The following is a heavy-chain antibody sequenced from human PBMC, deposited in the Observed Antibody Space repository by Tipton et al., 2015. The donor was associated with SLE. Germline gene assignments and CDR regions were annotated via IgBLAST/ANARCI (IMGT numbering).Heavy chain of an antibody. V-gene: IGHV4-61*09. CDR1: GGSISSGSYY. D-gene: IGHD3-10*01. CDR2: IYTSGST. Sequence: TLSLTCTVSGGSISSGSYYWSWIRQPAGKGLEWIGYIYTSGSTNYNPSLKSRVTISVDRSKNQFSLKLSSVTAADTAVYYCARTMVRDWGAFDIWGQGTMVTVSS. J-gene: IGHJ3*02. CDR3: ARTMVRDWGAFDI.